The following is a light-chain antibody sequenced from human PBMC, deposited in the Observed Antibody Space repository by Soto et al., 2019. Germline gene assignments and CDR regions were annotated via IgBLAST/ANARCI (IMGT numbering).Light chain of an antibody. J-gene: IGKJ2*01. Sequence: DVVMTQSPLSLPVNLGEPAAISCRSTQSLVHSDGDTYLSWFHQRPGQSPRHLIFRVSKRDFGVPPRFISSGSGTDFTLEITSVEAEDVGVYYCMQGTHWPPYTFGQGTRLEIK. CDR2: RVS. CDR1: QSLVHSDGDTY. V-gene: IGKV2-30*02. CDR3: MQGTHWPPYT.